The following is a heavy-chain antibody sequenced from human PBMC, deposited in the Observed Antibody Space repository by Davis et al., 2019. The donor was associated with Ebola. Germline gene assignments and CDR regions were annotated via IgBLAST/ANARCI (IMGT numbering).Heavy chain of an antibody. Sequence: ASVKVSCKASGYTFTSYDINWVRQATGQGLEWMGWMNPNSGNTNYAQKLQGRVTMTTDTSTSTAYMELRSLRSDDTAVYYCARVNRLDAFDIWGQGTMVTVSS. D-gene: IGHD2/OR15-2a*01. CDR1: GYTFTSYD. V-gene: IGHV1-18*01. CDR3: ARVNRLDAFDI. J-gene: IGHJ3*02. CDR2: MNPNSGNT.